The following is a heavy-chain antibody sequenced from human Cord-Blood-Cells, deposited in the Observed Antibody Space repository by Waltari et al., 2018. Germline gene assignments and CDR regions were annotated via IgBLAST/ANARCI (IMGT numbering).Heavy chain of an antibody. V-gene: IGHV4-4*07. D-gene: IGHD3-22*01. CDR2: IYTRGST. CDR3: ARDRRYYDSSGYYYYYGMDV. CDR1: GGSISSYY. J-gene: IGHJ6*02. Sequence: QVQLQESGPGLVKPSETLSLTCTVSGGSISSYYWSWIRPPAGKGLEWIGRIYTRGSTNYNPSLKSRVTMSVDTSKNQFSLKLSSVTAADTAVYYCARDRRYYDSSGYYYYYGMDVWGQGTTVTVSS.